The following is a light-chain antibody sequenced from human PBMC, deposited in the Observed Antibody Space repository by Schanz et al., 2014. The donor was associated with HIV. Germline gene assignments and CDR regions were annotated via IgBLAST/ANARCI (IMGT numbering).Light chain of an antibody. Sequence: EIVLTQSPGRLSLSPGERATLSCRASQSVGGSQLAWFQLKRGQPPRLLIYATSFRAVGIPDRFSGSGSETDFTLTISGLEPEDFAVYYCQQYGNSPFTFGPGTKVDIK. CDR2: ATS. CDR3: QQYGNSPFT. J-gene: IGKJ3*01. V-gene: IGKV3-20*01. CDR1: QSVGGSQ.